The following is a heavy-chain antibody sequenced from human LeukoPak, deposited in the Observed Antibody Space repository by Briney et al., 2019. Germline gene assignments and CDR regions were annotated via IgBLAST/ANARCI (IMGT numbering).Heavy chain of an antibody. J-gene: IGHJ4*02. Sequence: GGSLRLSCAASGFTFSSYAMSWVRQAPGKGGECVSAISGSGVSTYYADSVKGRFTISRDNSKNTLYLQMNSLRAEDTAVYYCAKVDIAARVYDYWGQGTLVTVSS. V-gene: IGHV3-23*01. CDR1: GFTFSSYA. CDR2: ISGSGVST. CDR3: AKVDIAARVYDY. D-gene: IGHD6-6*01.